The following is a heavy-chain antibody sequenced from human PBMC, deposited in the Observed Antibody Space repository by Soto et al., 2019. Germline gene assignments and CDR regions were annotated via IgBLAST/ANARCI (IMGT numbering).Heavy chain of an antibody. CDR2: IYYSAST. CDR3: ARGPREPDYYDSSGKTPNDAFDI. V-gene: IGHV4-30-4*01. D-gene: IGHD3-22*01. CDR1: GGSNSSGSDS. J-gene: IGHJ3*02. Sequence: PSETRSRTGTVAGGSNSSGSDSFSWMRQPPGKGLDLIGYIYYSASTYHNPSLESRVTISVDTSKNQFSLKLSSVTAADTAVYYCARGPREPDYYDSSGKTPNDAFDICGQETMVTASS.